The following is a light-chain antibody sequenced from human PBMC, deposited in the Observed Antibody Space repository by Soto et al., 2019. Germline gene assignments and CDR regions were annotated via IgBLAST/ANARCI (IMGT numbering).Light chain of an antibody. V-gene: IGLV2-23*02. CDR2: EVS. CDR3: CSYAGSSTYV. Sequence: SVLNQPASVSGSHGQSIPISCTGTSSDVGSYNLVSWYQQHPGKAPKLMIYEVSKRPSGVSNRFSGSKSGNTASLTISGLQAEDEADYYCCSYAGSSTYVFGTGTKVTVL. CDR1: SSDVGSYNL. J-gene: IGLJ1*01.